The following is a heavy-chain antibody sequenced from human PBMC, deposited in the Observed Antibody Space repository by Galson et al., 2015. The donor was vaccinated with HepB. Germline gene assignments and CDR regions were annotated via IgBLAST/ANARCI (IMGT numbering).Heavy chain of an antibody. CDR3: VRDRAGSSGYFFDY. Sequence: TLSLTCTVSGGSISSGDYYWSWIRQPPGKSLEWIGYIYHSGSTYYNPSLKSRVTISIDRSKNQFSLNLSSVTAADTAVYYCVRDRAGSSGYFFDYWGQGTLVTVSS. J-gene: IGHJ4*02. D-gene: IGHD3-22*01. V-gene: IGHV4-30-2*01. CDR2: IYHSGST. CDR1: GGSISSGDYY.